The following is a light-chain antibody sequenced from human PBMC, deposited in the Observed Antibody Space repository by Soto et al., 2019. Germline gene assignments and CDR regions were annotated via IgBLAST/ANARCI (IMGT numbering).Light chain of an antibody. V-gene: IGKV3-15*01. CDR2: GAS. CDR3: QQYNNWPWG. CDR1: QSVSSN. J-gene: IGKJ1*01. Sequence: EIVMTQSPATLSVSPGERATLSCRASQSVSSNLAWYQRKPGQAPRLLIYGASTRATGIPARFSGSGSGTEFTLTISSLQSEDFAVYYCQQYNNWPWGFGQGTKVEIK.